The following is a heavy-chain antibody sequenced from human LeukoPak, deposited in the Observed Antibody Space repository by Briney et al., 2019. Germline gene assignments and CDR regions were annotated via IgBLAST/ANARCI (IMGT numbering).Heavy chain of an antibody. CDR3: ARGFTMVRGVIMNY. CDR1: GYTFTGYY. Sequence: ASVRVSCKASGYTFTGYYMHWVRQATGQGLEWMGWMNPNSGNTGYAQKFQGRVTITRNTSISTAYMELSSLRSEDTAVYYCARGFTMVRGVIMNYWGQGTLVTVSS. D-gene: IGHD3-10*01. J-gene: IGHJ4*02. V-gene: IGHV1-8*03. CDR2: MNPNSGNT.